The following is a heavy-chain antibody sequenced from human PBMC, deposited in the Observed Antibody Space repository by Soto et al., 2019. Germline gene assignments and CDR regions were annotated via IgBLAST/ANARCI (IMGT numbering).Heavy chain of an antibody. CDR2: ISYDGSGK. V-gene: IGHV3-30*18. CDR1: GFTFSDYA. CDR3: AKFWSQGIAAADLRY. D-gene: IGHD3-3*01. J-gene: IGHJ4*02. Sequence: VQLVEAGGGVVQPGRSLRLSCSASGFTFSDYAMHWVRQAPGKGLEWVAVISYDGSGKYYGESVKGRFTISRDNSKKTLYLQMNSVSAEDTAVFHCAKFWSQGIAAADLRYWGRGTLVNVSS.